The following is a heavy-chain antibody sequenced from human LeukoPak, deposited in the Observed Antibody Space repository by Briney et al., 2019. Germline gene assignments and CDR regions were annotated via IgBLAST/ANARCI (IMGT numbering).Heavy chain of an antibody. V-gene: IGHV4-4*07. Sequence: SETLSLTCTVSGGSISSHYWTWIRQPAGKGLEWIGRIYSSGNTNYNPSLKSRVTISVDTSKNQFSLKLSSVTAADTAVYYCARGSTHYYFDYWGQGTLVTVSS. CDR3: ARGSTHYYFDY. J-gene: IGHJ4*02. D-gene: IGHD5/OR15-5a*01. CDR2: IYSSGNT. CDR1: GGSISSHY.